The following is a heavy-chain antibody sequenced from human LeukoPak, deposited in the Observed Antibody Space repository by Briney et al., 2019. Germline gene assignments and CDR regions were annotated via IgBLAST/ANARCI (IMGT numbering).Heavy chain of an antibody. V-gene: IGHV1-2*02. J-gene: IGHJ6*02. D-gene: IGHD6-19*01. Sequence: ASVTVSCKASGYTFTGYYMHWVRQAPGQGLEWMGWINPNSGGTNYAQKFQGRVTMTRDTSISTAYMELSRLRSDDTAVYYCAVAGTEYYGMDVWGQGTTVTVSS. CDR3: AVAGTEYYGMDV. CDR2: INPNSGGT. CDR1: GYTFTGYY.